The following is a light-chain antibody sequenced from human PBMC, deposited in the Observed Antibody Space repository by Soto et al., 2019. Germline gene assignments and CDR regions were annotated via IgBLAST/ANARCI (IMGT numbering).Light chain of an antibody. Sequence: EIVLTQSPGTLSLSPGERATLSCRASQSVSSSYLAWYQQKPGQDPRLLIYGASARATGIPARFSGSGSETEFTLTISSLQSEDFAVYYCQQYQSWPLTFGGGTKVEIK. CDR1: QSVSSSY. J-gene: IGKJ4*01. CDR3: QQYQSWPLT. CDR2: GAS. V-gene: IGKV3-15*01.